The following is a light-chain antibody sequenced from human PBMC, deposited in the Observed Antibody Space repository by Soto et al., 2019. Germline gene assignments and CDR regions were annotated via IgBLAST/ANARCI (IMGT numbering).Light chain of an antibody. J-gene: IGLJ1*01. Sequence: QSALTQPRSVSGSPGQSLTISCTGTSSDVGGYNYVSWYQQHPGKAPKLMIYDVTKRPSGVPDRFSGSKSGNTASLTISGLQAEDEGDYYCCSHVGSYTYLFGTGPKFTGL. CDR3: CSHVGSYTYL. CDR2: DVT. V-gene: IGLV2-11*01. CDR1: SSDVGGYNY.